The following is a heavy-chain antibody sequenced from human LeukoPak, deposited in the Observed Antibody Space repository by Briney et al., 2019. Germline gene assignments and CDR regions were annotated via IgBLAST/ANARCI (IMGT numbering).Heavy chain of an antibody. CDR2: IYHSGRT. D-gene: IGHD6-19*01. V-gene: IGHV4-4*02. CDR1: GGSISSSNW. J-gene: IGHJ6*03. Sequence: SGTLSLTCTVSGGSISSSNWWSWVRQPPGEGLEGIGEIYHSGRTNYNPSLKSRVTISVDKSKNQFSLKLSSVTAADAAVYYCAREGGIVVAGTWGRNSYYMDVWGKGTTVTVSS. CDR3: AREGGIVVAGTWGRNSYYMDV.